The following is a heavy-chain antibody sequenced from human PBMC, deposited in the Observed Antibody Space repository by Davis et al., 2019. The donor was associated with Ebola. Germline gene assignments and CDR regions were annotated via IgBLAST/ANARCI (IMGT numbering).Heavy chain of an antibody. D-gene: IGHD3-10*01. CDR3: ARDGGDSGIRFDS. V-gene: IGHV3-74*01. CDR1: GFILSSYW. Sequence: GESLKISCAASGFILSSYWMNWVRQAPGKGLVWVSRISPDGSSTAYADSVRGRFTISRDSAKNSLFLQMNNLRAEDTAVYYCARDGGDSGIRFDSWGQGTLVTVSS. J-gene: IGHJ4*02. CDR2: ISPDGSST.